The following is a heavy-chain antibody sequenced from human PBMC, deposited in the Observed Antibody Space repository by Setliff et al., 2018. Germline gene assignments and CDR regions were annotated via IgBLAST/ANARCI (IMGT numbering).Heavy chain of an antibody. D-gene: IGHD3-16*01. Sequence: SETLSLTCNVSGVSIANTASYWCWIRQPAGKTLEWIGQVYVGGNTYYTPSFESRVSISVDRSHNQFSLKLNSVTAADTALYYCARLSNYVWGSPVDYWGQGTLVTVSS. CDR1: GVSIANTASY. J-gene: IGHJ4*02. CDR2: VYVGGNT. V-gene: IGHV4-61*09. CDR3: ARLSNYVWGSPVDY.